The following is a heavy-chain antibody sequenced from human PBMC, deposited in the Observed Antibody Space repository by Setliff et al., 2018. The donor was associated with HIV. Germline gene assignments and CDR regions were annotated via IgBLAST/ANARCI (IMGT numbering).Heavy chain of an antibody. D-gene: IGHD3-10*01. Sequence: SVKVSCKASGGTFSSYAINWVRQAPGQGLEWMGGIIPILGIANYAQKFQGRVTMTTDTSTSTAYMELRSLRSDDTAVYYCARDRAFRYYYGSGSSPGDYYGMDVWGQGTTVTVSS. CDR1: GGTFSSYA. CDR2: IIPILGIA. J-gene: IGHJ6*02. V-gene: IGHV1-69*10. CDR3: ARDRAFRYYYGSGSSPGDYYGMDV.